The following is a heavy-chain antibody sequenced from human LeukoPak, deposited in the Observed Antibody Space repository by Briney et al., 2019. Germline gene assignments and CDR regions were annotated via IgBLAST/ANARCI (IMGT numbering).Heavy chain of an antibody. D-gene: IGHD3-3*01. CDR1: GFTFSSYA. CDR3: AKSEYYDFWSGYFPDY. V-gene: IGHV3-23*01. Sequence: SGGSLRLSCAASGFTFSSYAMSWVRQAPGKGLEWVSAISGSGGSTYYADSVKGRFTISRDNSKNTLYLQMNSLRAEDTAVYYCAKSEYYDFWSGYFPDYWGQGTLVTVSS. CDR2: ISGSGGST. J-gene: IGHJ4*02.